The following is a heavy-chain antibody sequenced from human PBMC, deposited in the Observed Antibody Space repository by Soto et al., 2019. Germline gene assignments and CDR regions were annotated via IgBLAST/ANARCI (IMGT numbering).Heavy chain of an antibody. J-gene: IGHJ4*02. CDR2: ISFKGGTT. V-gene: IGHV3-23*01. Sequence: GGSLRLSCEASGLTFSSYSMSWVRQAPGKGLEWVSTISFKGGTTYYADSVKGRFTISRDNSKNTVYLQMNNLGADDTAVYYCASVLEWFCSDYWGQGIPITVSS. CDR3: ASVLEWFCSDY. CDR1: GLTFSSYS. D-gene: IGHD3-3*01.